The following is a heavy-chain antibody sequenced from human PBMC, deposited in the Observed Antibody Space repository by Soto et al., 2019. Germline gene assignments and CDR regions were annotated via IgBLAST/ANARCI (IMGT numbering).Heavy chain of an antibody. D-gene: IGHD5-12*01. CDR2: IYYSGST. V-gene: IGHV4-31*03. Sequence: SETLSLTCTVSGGSISSGGYYWSWIRQHPGKGLEWIGYIYYSGSTYYSPSLKSRVTISVDTSKNQFSLKLSSVTAADTAVYYCVRHAQWIIRAYWGQGSLVTVSS. CDR1: GGSISSGGYY. CDR3: VRHAQWIIRAY. J-gene: IGHJ4*02.